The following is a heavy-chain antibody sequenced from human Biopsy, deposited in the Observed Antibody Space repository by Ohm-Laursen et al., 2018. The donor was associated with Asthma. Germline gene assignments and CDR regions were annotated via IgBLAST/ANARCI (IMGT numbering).Heavy chain of an antibody. V-gene: IGHV3-30*18. CDR3: AKEVFPGWELRRGPDS. Sequence: SLRLSCSATGFSSSNYGMHWVRQAPGKGLDWVAVISFDGTNRNYTDSVKGRFTISRDNSRNTLHLEMNSLRAEDTAVYFCAKEVFPGWELRRGPDSWGQGTLVTVSS. D-gene: IGHD1-26*01. J-gene: IGHJ4*02. CDR1: GFSSSNYG. CDR2: ISFDGTNR.